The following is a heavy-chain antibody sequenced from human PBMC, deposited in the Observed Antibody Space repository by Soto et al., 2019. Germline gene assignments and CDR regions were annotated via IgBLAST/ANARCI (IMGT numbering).Heavy chain of an antibody. CDR2: IIPIFGTA. CDR1: GGTFSSYA. Sequence: ASVKVSCKASGGTFSSYAISWVRQAPGQGLEWMGGIIPIFGTANYAQKFQGRVTITADESTSTAYMEMSSLRSEDTAVYYCARGNYYGSGSYYNSYYYYGMDVWGQGTTVNVSS. J-gene: IGHJ6*02. V-gene: IGHV1-69*13. CDR3: ARGNYYGSGSYYNSYYYYGMDV. D-gene: IGHD3-10*01.